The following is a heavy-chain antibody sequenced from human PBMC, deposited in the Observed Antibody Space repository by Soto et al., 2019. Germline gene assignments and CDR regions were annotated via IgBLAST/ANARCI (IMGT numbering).Heavy chain of an antibody. CDR1: GFTFSNYA. Sequence: GGSLRLSCAASGFTFSNYAVTWVRQAPGKGLEWVAVISYDGSNKYYADSVKGRFTISRDNSKNTLYPQMNSLRAEDTAVYYCAKEQLAAFDYWGQGTLVTVSS. V-gene: IGHV3-30*18. CDR2: ISYDGSNK. J-gene: IGHJ4*02. CDR3: AKEQLAAFDY. D-gene: IGHD6-6*01.